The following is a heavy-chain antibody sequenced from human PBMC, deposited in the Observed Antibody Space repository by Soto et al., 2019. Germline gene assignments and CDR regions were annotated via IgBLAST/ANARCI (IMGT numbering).Heavy chain of an antibody. Sequence: QVQLVESGGGVVQPGRSLRLSCAASGFTFSSYGMHWVRQAPGKGLEWVAVIWYDGSNKYYADSVKGRFTISRDNSKNTLYLQMNSLRAEDTAVYYCARADYVDYVRPRGYGMDVWGQGTTVTVSS. CDR3: ARADYVDYVRPRGYGMDV. D-gene: IGHD4-17*01. V-gene: IGHV3-33*01. J-gene: IGHJ6*02. CDR1: GFTFSSYG. CDR2: IWYDGSNK.